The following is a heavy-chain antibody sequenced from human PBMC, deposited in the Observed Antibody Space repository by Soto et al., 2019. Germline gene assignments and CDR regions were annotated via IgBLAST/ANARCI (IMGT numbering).Heavy chain of an antibody. CDR2: FDPEDSET. J-gene: IGHJ4*02. CDR1: GYTLTELS. V-gene: IGHV1-24*01. CDR3: ATPIDSAVAPLFDY. D-gene: IGHD6-19*01. Sequence: GASVKVSCKVSGYTLTELSMHWVRQAPGKGLEWMGGFDPEDSETIYAQKFQGRVTMTEDTSTDTAYMELSSLRSEDTAVYYCATPIDSAVAPLFDYWGQGTLVTVSS.